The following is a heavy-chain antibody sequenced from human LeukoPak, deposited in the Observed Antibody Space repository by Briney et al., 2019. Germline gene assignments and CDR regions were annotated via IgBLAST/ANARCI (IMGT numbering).Heavy chain of an antibody. CDR3: ARDQSATIFGVANWFDP. Sequence: ASVKVSCKASGYTFTSYYMHWVRQAPGQGLEWMGIINPSGGSTSYAQKFQGRVTMTRDMSTSTVYMELSSLRSEDTAVYYCARDQSATIFGVANWFDPWGQGTLVTVSS. CDR2: INPSGGST. V-gene: IGHV1-46*01. D-gene: IGHD3-3*01. CDR1: GYTFTSYY. J-gene: IGHJ5*02.